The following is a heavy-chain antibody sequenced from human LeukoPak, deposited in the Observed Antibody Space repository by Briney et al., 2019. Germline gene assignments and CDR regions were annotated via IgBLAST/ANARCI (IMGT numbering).Heavy chain of an antibody. CDR1: GGSFSGYY. CDR3: ARSRIYYYYGMDV. V-gene: IGHV4-34*01. J-gene: IGHJ6*02. CDR2: INHSGST. Sequence: PSETLSLTCAVYGGSFSGYYWSWIRQPPGKGLEWIGEINHSGSTNYNPSLKGRVTISVDTSKNQFSLKLSSVTAADTAVYYCARSRIYYYYGMDVWGQGTTVTVSS.